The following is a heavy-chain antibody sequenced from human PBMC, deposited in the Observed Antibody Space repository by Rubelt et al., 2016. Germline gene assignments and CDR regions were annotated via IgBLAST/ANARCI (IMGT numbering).Heavy chain of an antibody. J-gene: IGHJ4*02. V-gene: IGHV5-51*03. CDR3: ARLPQNTYYFDY. CDR1: GYNFAKSW. CDR2: FYPGDSDT. Sequence: EVQLVQSGAEVKKPGESLKISCQGSGYNFAKSWIGWVRQMSGKGLEWMGIFYPGDSDTRYNPSFRGKVTISADKSISTAYLQWSSLKASDTAMYYCARLPQNTYYFDYWGQGALVMVSS.